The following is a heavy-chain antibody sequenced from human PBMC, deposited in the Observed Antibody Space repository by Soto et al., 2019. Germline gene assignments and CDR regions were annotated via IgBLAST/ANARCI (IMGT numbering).Heavy chain of an antibody. V-gene: IGHV3-43*01. CDR2: ISWDGSST. CDR3: AKVLNYRGYSYGYDAFDI. Sequence: GGSLRLSCAASGFTFDDYTMHWVRQAPGKGLEWVSLISWDGSSTYYADSVKGRFTISRDNSKNSLYLQMNSLRTEDTALYYCAKVLNYRGYSYGYDAFDIWGQGTMVTVSS. D-gene: IGHD5-18*01. J-gene: IGHJ3*02. CDR1: GFTFDDYT.